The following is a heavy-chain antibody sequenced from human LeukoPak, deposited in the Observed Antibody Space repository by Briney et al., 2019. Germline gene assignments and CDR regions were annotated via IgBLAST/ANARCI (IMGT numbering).Heavy chain of an antibody. Sequence: SVKVSCKASGFIFTSSAMQWVRQARGQRLEWIGWIVVGSGNTNYAQKFQERVTITRDMSTSTAYMELSSLRSEDTAVYYCAAGSSTSYLGVLDYWGQGTLVTVSS. CDR1: GFIFTSSA. CDR2: IVVGSGNT. V-gene: IGHV1-58*02. CDR3: AAGSSTSYLGVLDY. D-gene: IGHD2-2*01. J-gene: IGHJ4*02.